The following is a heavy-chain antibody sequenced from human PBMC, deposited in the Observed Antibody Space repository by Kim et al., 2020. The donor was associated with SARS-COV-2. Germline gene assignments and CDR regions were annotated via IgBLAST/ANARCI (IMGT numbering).Heavy chain of an antibody. J-gene: IGHJ4*02. V-gene: IGHV3-30*18. CDR3: ANSIGDYYAGVFDY. CDR2: ISYDGSNK. Sequence: GGSLRLSCAASGFTFSSYGMHWVRQAPGKGLEWVAVISYDGSNKYYADSVKGRFTISRDNSKNTLYLQMNSLRAEDTAVYYCANSIGDYYAGVFDYWGQG. CDR1: GFTFSSYG. D-gene: IGHD4-17*01.